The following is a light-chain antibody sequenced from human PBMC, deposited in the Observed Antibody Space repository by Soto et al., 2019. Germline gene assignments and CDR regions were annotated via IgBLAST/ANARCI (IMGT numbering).Light chain of an antibody. CDR1: QSISTY. CDR2: AAS. J-gene: IGKJ3*01. V-gene: IGKV1-39*01. CDR3: QQSYSTPFT. Sequence: DIQMTQSPSSLSASVGDRVTITCRASQSISTYLNWYQQKPGKAPKLLIYAASTLQRGVPSRFSGSGSGTDFTLTISSLQADDFATYYCQQSYSTPFTCGPGTKVDIK.